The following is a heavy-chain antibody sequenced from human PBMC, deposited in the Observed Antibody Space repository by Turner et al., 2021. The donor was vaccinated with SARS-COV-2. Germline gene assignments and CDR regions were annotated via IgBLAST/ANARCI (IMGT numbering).Heavy chain of an antibody. CDR3: ARYDYRLRQGFDV. CDR2: MNAGNGDT. J-gene: IGHJ3*01. D-gene: IGHD1-1*01. Sequence: QVQLVQPGADVKNPGASVKVSCKASGYPFTSYDINWVRQATGQVPVWGGYMNAGNGDTGHGRRFQGRVTLTRDTSIHTADMELGGLSFEDTAIYYCARYDYRLRQGFDVWGQGTKVIVSS. V-gene: IGHV1-8*01. CDR1: GYPFTSYD.